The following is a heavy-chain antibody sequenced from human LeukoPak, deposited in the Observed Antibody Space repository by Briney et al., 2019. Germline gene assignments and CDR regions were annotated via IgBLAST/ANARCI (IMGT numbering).Heavy chain of an antibody. D-gene: IGHD2-15*01. J-gene: IGHJ2*01. Sequence: GGSLRLSCAASGFRFTSYSMNWVRQAPGKGLEWVSYISSSSSTMYYADSVKGRFTISRGNAKNSLYLQMNSLRAEDTAVYYCASGSGLYWYFDFWGRGTLVTVSS. CDR3: ASGSGLYWYFDF. V-gene: IGHV3-48*04. CDR1: GFRFTSYS. CDR2: ISSSSSTM.